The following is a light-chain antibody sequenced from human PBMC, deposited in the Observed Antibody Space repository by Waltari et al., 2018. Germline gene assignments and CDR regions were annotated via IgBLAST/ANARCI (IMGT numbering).Light chain of an antibody. Sequence: EIVLTQSPATLPLSPGEGATLSCRASQSVSTYLAWYQQKPGQAPRLLIYDASNRAPGIPARFSASGSGTDFTLTISSLDPDDFAVYYCLQRSAWPYTFGQGTKLEIK. CDR1: QSVSTY. CDR2: DAS. J-gene: IGKJ2*01. V-gene: IGKV3-11*01. CDR3: LQRSAWPYT.